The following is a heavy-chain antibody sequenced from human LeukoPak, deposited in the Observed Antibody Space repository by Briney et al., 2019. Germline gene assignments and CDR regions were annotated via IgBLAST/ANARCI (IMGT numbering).Heavy chain of an antibody. V-gene: IGHV1-69*04. J-gene: IGHJ4*02. D-gene: IGHD2-2*01. Sequence: SVKVSCKASGGTFSSYAISWVRQAPGQGLEWMGRIIPILGIANYAQKFQGRVTITADKSTSTAYMELSTLRSEDTAVYYCARDGVVVPAAISYYFDYWGQGTLVTVSS. CDR2: IIPILGIA. CDR3: ARDGVVVPAAISYYFDY. CDR1: GGTFSSYA.